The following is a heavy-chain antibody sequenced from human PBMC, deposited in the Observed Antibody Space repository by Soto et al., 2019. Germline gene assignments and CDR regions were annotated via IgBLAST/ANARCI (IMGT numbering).Heavy chain of an antibody. V-gene: IGHV1-69*13. CDR3: ARFTRTTPQAFDI. Sequence: SVKVSCKASGGTFSSYAISWVRRAPGQGLEWMGGIIPIFGTANYAQKFQGRVTITADESTSTAYMELSSLRSEDTAVYYCARFTRTTPQAFDIWGQGTMVTVSS. J-gene: IGHJ3*02. CDR2: IIPIFGTA. D-gene: IGHD1-1*01. CDR1: GGTFSSYA.